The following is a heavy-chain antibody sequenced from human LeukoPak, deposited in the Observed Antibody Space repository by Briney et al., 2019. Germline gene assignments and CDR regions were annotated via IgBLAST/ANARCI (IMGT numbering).Heavy chain of an antibody. CDR2: INYSGST. J-gene: IGHJ4*02. Sequence: SETLSLTCTVSGGSVSSTTYYWSWIRPPPGNGLKGIASINYSGSTYSNPSLNSGVTISVDTSENQFSLKLSSVTAADTAVYYCARYVVYGSGKYYFDYWGQGTLVTVSS. V-gene: IGHV4-39*01. CDR3: ARYVVYGSGKYYFDY. CDR1: GGSVSSTTYY. D-gene: IGHD3-10*01.